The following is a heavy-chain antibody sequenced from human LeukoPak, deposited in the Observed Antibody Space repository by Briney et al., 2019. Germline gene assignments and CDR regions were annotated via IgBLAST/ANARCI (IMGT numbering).Heavy chain of an antibody. D-gene: IGHD4/OR15-4a*01. CDR2: INPGGNT. V-gene: IGHV4-34*01. Sequence: SETLSLTCAVYGGSFSGYYWSWIRQPPGKGLEWIGEINPGGNTNYNPSLKSRVTISVDTSKNQFSLKLTSVTAADTAVYYCARADGAQTFPFDYWSLGTLVTASS. J-gene: IGHJ4*02. CDR3: ARADGAQTFPFDY. CDR1: GGSFSGYY.